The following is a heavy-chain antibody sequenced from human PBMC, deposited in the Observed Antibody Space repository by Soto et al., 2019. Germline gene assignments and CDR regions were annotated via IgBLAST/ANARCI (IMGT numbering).Heavy chain of an antibody. CDR1: GFTFSSYW. CDR2: MNSGGSDT. D-gene: IGHD2-8*01. J-gene: IGHJ5*02. Sequence: EVQLVESGGGLVQPGGSLRLSCAASGFTFSSYWMHWVRHPPGQGLVWVSRMNSGGSDTGYADSVKGRCTISRDDAMNTLYLQMNSLRAEDSAVNYCAREGMGFSNWFDPWGQGTLVSVSS. CDR3: AREGMGFSNWFDP. V-gene: IGHV3-74*01.